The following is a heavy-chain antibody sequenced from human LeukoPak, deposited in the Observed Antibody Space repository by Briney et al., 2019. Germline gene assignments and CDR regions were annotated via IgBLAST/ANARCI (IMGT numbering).Heavy chain of an antibody. CDR1: GFTFSSNY. D-gene: IGHD4-17*01. V-gene: IGHV3-53*01. J-gene: IGHJ3*02. Sequence: GGSLRLSCAASGFTFSSNYMSWVRQAPGKGLEWVSIIYSSGSTYYADSVKGRFTISRDNSKNTLYLQMNSLRDEDTAVYYCARHLSGDDIWGQGTMVTVSS. CDR2: IYSSGST. CDR3: ARHLSGDDI.